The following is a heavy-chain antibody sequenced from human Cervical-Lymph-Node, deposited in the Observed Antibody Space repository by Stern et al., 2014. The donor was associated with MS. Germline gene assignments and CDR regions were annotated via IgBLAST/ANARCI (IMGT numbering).Heavy chain of an antibody. CDR2: IFPVFGTP. CDR1: VGTFSKFP. J-gene: IGHJ5*02. V-gene: IGHV1-69*01. CDR3: ALSSETSDRWYSLGYDL. D-gene: IGHD6-13*01. Sequence: QVQLVQSGAEVTKPGSSVQVSCKASVGTFSKFPSSWVRQAPGQGLEWMGGIFPVFGTPTYAQEFRGRVTITADVSTSTVYMELSSLRSDDTAVYYCALSSETSDRWYSLGYDLWGQGTLVTVSS.